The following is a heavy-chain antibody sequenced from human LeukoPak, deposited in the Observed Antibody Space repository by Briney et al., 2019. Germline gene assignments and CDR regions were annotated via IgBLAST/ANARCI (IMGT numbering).Heavy chain of an antibody. CDR1: GGSIRSYY. CDR3: ARGDSRDSYNPSGY. J-gene: IGHJ4*02. CDR2: IYASGNT. Sequence: SETLSLTCTVSGGSIRSYYWSWIRQPAGKGLEWIGRIYASGNTNYNPSLKSRVTMSIETSKNQFSLKVTSVTAADTAVYYCARGDSRDSYNPSGYWGQGTLVIVSS. D-gene: IGHD5-24*01. V-gene: IGHV4-4*07.